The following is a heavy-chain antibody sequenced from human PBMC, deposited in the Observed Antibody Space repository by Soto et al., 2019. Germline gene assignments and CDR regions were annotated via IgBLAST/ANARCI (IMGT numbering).Heavy chain of an antibody. V-gene: IGHV1-24*01. CDR2: FDPEDGET. CDR1: GYTLTELS. J-gene: IGHJ5*02. CDR3: ATMSITMVRAPLRGGWFDP. D-gene: IGHD3-10*01. Sequence: ASVEVSCKVSGYTLTELSMHWVRQAPGKGLEWMGGFDPEDGETIYAQKFQGRVTMTEDTSTDTAYMELSSLRSEDTAVYYCATMSITMVRAPLRGGWFDPWGQGTLVTVSS.